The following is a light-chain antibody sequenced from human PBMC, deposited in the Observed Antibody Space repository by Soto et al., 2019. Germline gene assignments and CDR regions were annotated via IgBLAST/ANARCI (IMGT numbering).Light chain of an antibody. CDR3: QQYESSAPT. J-gene: IGKJ2*01. CDR1: QNISVW. CDR2: DAS. Sequence: DIQMTQSPSTLSASVGDGVTITCRASQNISVWLAWYQQRPGKAPKFLIYDASNLETGVSSRFSGSGSGTEFTLTIRSLQPDDFSTYYGQQYESSAPTCGQGTKLEIK. V-gene: IGKV1-5*01.